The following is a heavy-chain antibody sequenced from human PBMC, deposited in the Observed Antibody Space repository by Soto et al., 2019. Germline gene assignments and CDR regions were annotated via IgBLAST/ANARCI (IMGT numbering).Heavy chain of an antibody. CDR2: IYPGDSDT. J-gene: IGHJ3*02. Sequence: GESLKISCKGSGYSFTSHWIGWVRQMPGKGLEWMGIIYPGDSDTRYSPSFQGQVTISADKSISTAYLQWSSLKASDTAMYYCARLGPFIAVAGNDAFDIWGQGTMVTVSS. CDR1: GYSFTSHW. CDR3: ARLGPFIAVAGNDAFDI. V-gene: IGHV5-51*01. D-gene: IGHD6-19*01.